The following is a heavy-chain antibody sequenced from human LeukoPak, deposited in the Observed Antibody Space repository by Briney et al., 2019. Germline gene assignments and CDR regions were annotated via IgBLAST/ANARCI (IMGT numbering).Heavy chain of an antibody. CDR1: GGSISSGDYY. CDR2: IYYSGIT. CDR3: ARDTTTMVRGVINGFDY. J-gene: IGHJ4*02. D-gene: IGHD3-10*01. V-gene: IGHV4-30-4*01. Sequence: SETLSLTCTVSGGSISSGDYYWSWVRQPPGKGLEWIGYIYYSGITYYNPSLKSRVTISVDTSKNQFSLKLSSVTAADTAVYYCARDTTTMVRGVINGFDYWGQGTLVTVSS.